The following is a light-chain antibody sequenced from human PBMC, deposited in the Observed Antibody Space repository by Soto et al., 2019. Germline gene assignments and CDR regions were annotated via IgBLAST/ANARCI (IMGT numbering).Light chain of an antibody. CDR3: QQYNNWPPKQYT. V-gene: IGKV3-15*01. J-gene: IGKJ2*01. CDR2: GAS. CDR1: QSVSSN. Sequence: EIVMTQSPATLSVSPGERATLSCRASQSVSSNLAWYQHKPGQAPRLLIYGASTRVTGIPARFSASGSGTEFSLIVSSLQSEDFAVYYSQQYNNWPPKQYTFGQGTKLEIK.